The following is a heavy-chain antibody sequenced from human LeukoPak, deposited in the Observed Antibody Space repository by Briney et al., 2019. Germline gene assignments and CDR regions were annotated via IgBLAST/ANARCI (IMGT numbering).Heavy chain of an antibody. CDR1: GFTFSSYA. V-gene: IGHV3-33*08. D-gene: IGHD2/OR15-2a*01. Sequence: GGSLRLSCAASGFTFSSYAMSWVRQAPGKGLEWVAVIWYGGSNKYYADSVKGRFTISRDNSKNTLYLQMNSLRAEDTAVYYCARDLIGYFDYWGQGTLVTVSS. CDR2: IWYGGSNK. J-gene: IGHJ4*02. CDR3: ARDLIGYFDY.